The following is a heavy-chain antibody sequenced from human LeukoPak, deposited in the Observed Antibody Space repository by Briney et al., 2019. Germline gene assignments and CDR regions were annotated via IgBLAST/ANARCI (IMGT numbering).Heavy chain of an antibody. V-gene: IGHV4-34*01. CDR1: GGSFSGYY. J-gene: IGHJ3*02. CDR2: INHSGST. Sequence: PSETLSLTCAVYGGSFSGYYWSWIRQPPGKGLEWIGEINHSGSTNYNPSLKSRVTISVDTSKNQFSLKLSSVTAADTAVYYCARSVLSTIFGVVIIRDAFDIWGQGTMVTVSS. CDR3: ARSVLSTIFGVVIIRDAFDI. D-gene: IGHD3-3*01.